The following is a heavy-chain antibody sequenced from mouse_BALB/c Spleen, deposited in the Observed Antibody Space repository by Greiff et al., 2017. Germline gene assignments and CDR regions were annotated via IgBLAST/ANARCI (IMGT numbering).Heavy chain of an antibody. V-gene: IGHV1S137*01. Sequence: VQLQQSGAELVRPGVSVKISCKGSGYTFTDYAMHWVKQSHAKSLEWIGVISTYYGDASYNQKFKGKATMTVDKSSSTAYMELARLTSEDSAIYYCARGDYNGGAMDYWGQGTSVTVSS. J-gene: IGHJ4*01. CDR3: ARGDYNGGAMDY. CDR2: ISTYYGDA. D-gene: IGHD1-1*02. CDR1: GYTFTDYA.